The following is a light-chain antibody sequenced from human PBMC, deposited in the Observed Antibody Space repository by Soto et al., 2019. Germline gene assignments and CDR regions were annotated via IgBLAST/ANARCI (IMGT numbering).Light chain of an antibody. CDR1: QDISNY. Sequence: DIQMTQSPSSLSASVGDRVTITCQASQDISNYLNWYQQKPGKAPKLLIYDASNLETGVPSRFSGSGSGTDFTFTISSLQPEDIAAYYCQQPCQSPAFGGGTKVEIK. CDR3: QQPCQSPA. CDR2: DAS. V-gene: IGKV1-33*01. J-gene: IGKJ4*01.